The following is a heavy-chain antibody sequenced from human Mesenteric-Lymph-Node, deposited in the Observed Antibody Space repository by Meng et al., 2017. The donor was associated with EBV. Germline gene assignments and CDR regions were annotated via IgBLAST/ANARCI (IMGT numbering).Heavy chain of an antibody. Sequence: VQLVESGGXLVMPGXSLRLFXAXSGFIFSDYSMNWVRRAPGKGLEWVSYISDSSSNINYADSVKGRFTISRDNAKNSLYLQMNSLRPEDTAIYYCARDLYVVVAAAGHNLFDTWGQGTLVTVSS. D-gene: IGHD2-15*01. CDR3: ARDLYVVVAAAGHNLFDT. V-gene: IGHV3-21*01. J-gene: IGHJ5*02. CDR1: GFIFSDYS. CDR2: ISDSSSNI.